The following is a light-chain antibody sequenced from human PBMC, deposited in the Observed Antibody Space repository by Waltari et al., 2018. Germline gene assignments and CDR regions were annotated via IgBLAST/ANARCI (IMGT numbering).Light chain of an antibody. Sequence: QSALTQPASVSGSPGQSLTISCSGTTTDVGSYDLVSWYQQQPGKAPKLMIYEVSKRPSGVSIRFSGSKFDNTASLTISGLQAEDEADYYCSSYANSRIYVFGTGTKVTVL. J-gene: IGLJ1*01. CDR1: TTDVGSYDL. CDR3: SSYANSRIYV. V-gene: IGLV2-14*02. CDR2: EVS.